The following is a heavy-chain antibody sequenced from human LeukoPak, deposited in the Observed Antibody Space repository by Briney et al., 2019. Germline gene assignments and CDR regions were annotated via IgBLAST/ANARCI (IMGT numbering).Heavy chain of an antibody. V-gene: IGHV3-23*01. J-gene: IGHJ4*02. Sequence: PGGSLRLSCAASGFTFSTYGMSWVRQAPGKGLEWVSAIGDSGGSTYYADSVKGRFTISRDNSKNTLYLQMNSLRDEDTAVYYCAKSPAGAWDYFDYWGQGTLVSVSS. D-gene: IGHD4/OR15-4a*01. CDR2: IGDSGGST. CDR3: AKSPAGAWDYFDY. CDR1: GFTFSTYG.